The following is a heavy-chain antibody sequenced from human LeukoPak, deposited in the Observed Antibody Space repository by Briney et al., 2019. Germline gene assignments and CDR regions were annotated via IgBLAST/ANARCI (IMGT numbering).Heavy chain of an antibody. V-gene: IGHV4-59*01. Sequence: SETLSLTCTVSGGSISSYYWSWIRQPPGKGLEWIGYIYYSGSTNYNPSLKSRATISVDTSKNQFSLKLSSVTAADTAVYYCAREKGGAAAVDWYFDLWGRGTLVTVSS. CDR1: GGSISSYY. J-gene: IGHJ2*01. CDR3: AREKGGAAAVDWYFDL. D-gene: IGHD6-13*01. CDR2: IYYSGST.